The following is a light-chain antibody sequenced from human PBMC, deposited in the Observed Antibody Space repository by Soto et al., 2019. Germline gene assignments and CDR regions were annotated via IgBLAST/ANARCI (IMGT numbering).Light chain of an antibody. CDR3: EQRSNWPGLT. V-gene: IGKV3-11*01. CDR2: DAF. CDR1: QSVSSY. Sequence: EIVLTQSPATLSLSPGATATLSCRASQSVSSYLAWYQQKPGQAPRLLIYDAFNSATGIPARFSGSGCGTGFTLTISSLEPEDFAVYYCEQRSNWPGLTFGGGTKVDIK. J-gene: IGKJ4*01.